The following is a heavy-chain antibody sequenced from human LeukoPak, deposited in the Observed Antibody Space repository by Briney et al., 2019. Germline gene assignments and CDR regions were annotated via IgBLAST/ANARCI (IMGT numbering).Heavy chain of an antibody. J-gene: IGHJ4*02. Sequence: GGSLRLSCVASGFTLSSYYVSWVRQALGKGLELVSSDGSGTGYTDSVKGRFTVSRDNDRNTLYLQMNSLRAEDAAVYYCARARWYSCDYWGQGTLVTVSS. V-gene: IGHV3-74*01. CDR2: DGSGT. D-gene: IGHD5-24*01. CDR3: ARARWYSCDY. CDR1: GFTLSSYY.